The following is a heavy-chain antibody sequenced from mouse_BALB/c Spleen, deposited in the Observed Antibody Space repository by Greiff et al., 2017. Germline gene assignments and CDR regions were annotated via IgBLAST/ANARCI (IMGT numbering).Heavy chain of an antibody. CDR1: GYTFTDYY. Sequence: VQLQQSGAELARPGASVKLSCKASGYTFTDYYINWVKQRTGQGLEWIGEIYPGSGNTYYNEKFKGKATLTADKSSSTAYMQLSSLTSEDSAVYLCARGDYGSPWFAYWGQGTLVTVSA. V-gene: IGHV1-77*01. CDR3: ARGDYGSPWFAY. D-gene: IGHD2-2*01. CDR2: IYPGSGNT. J-gene: IGHJ3*01.